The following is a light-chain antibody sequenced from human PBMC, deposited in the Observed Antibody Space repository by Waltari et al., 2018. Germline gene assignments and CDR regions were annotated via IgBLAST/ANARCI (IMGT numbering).Light chain of an antibody. J-gene: IGLJ2*01. V-gene: IGLV2-14*01. CDR3: SAQSSNDVVL. CDR1: SHDVGGYNS. Sequence: QSALTQPASVSGSPGQSVTSFCAGPSHDVGGYNSVSWYQEHPGQAPRVIIYDVSDRPSGVSERFSGSKSGNTASLTISGLQAEDEADYYCSAQSSNDVVLFGGGTKLTGL. CDR2: DVS.